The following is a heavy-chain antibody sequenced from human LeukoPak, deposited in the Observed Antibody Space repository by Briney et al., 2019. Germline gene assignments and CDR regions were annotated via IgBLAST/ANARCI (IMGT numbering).Heavy chain of an antibody. D-gene: IGHD3-10*01. Sequence: GGSLRLSCAVSGFTFSNYAMSWVRQAPGKGLEWVSAISGSGGSTYYADSVKGRFTISRDNSKNTLYLQMNSLRAEDTAVYYCAKKSYYYGSDDAFDIWGQGTMVTVSS. CDR2: ISGSGGST. CDR1: GFTFSNYA. CDR3: AKKSYYYGSDDAFDI. J-gene: IGHJ3*02. V-gene: IGHV3-23*01.